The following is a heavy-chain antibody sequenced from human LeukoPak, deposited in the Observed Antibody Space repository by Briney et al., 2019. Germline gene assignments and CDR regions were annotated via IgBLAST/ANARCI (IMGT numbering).Heavy chain of an antibody. Sequence: GASVKVSCKASGYTFTGNYMHWVRQAPGQGLEWMGWINPNSGGTNYAQKFQGRVTMTRDTSISTAYMELSRLRSDDMAVYFCARATGSYYLGYYYYYMDVWGKGTTVTVSS. J-gene: IGHJ6*03. CDR3: ARATGSYYLGYYYYYMDV. V-gene: IGHV1-2*02. CDR1: GYTFTGNY. CDR2: INPNSGGT. D-gene: IGHD1-26*01.